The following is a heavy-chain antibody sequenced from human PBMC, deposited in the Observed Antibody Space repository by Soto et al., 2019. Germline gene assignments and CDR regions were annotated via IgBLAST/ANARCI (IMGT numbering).Heavy chain of an antibody. J-gene: IGHJ4*02. CDR1: GFTGSNAW. CDR3: LEDSGLSDY. D-gene: IGHD3-10*01. Sequence: ACLTLPCAACGFTGSNAWMSYVRQARGKGGEWAGRIKSKTDGGTTDYAAPVKGRFTISRDDSKNTLYLQMNTLKTEATAVYYCLEDSGLSDYWGQGTLVTVSS. V-gene: IGHV3-15*01. CDR2: IKSKTDGGTT.